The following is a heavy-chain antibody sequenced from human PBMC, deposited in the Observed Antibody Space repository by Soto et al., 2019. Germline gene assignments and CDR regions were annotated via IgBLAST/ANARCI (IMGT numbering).Heavy chain of an antibody. CDR3: AVGIRIPSDFWSGYYGPFDY. CDR2: VFYTGDT. CDR1: GDSINSRSHH. D-gene: IGHD3-3*01. V-gene: IGHV4-39*02. J-gene: IGHJ4*02. Sequence: QLQLQESGPGQVKPSETLSLTCSVSGDSINSRSHHWGWIRQPPGKGLEWIGSVFYTGDTYYNPSLDSRVAISVDTSKTHFSLKVTAVSAADTAVFFCAVGIRIPSDFWSGYYGPFDYLGQGTLVTGAS.